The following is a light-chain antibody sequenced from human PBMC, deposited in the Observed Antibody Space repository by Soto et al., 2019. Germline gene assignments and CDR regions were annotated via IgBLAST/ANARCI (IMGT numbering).Light chain of an antibody. J-gene: IGKJ1*01. CDR3: LQLYNFSWT. CDR1: QTISSW. V-gene: IGKV1-6*01. Sequence: IQMTQSPSTLSASVGDRVAITCRASQTISSWLAWYQQKPGKAPKLLIFAASNLQSGVPSRFSGSGSGTDFTLTISRLQPEDLATDDCLQLYNFSWTVGQGTKVDIK. CDR2: AAS.